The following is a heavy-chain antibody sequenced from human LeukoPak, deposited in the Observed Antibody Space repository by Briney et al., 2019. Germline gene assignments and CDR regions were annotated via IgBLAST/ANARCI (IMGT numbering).Heavy chain of an antibody. Sequence: GGSLRLSCAASGFTFSSYAMHWVRQAPGKGLEWVAVISYDGSNKYYADSVKGRFTISRDNSKNTLYLQMNSLRAEDTAVYYCARDYTVVVPAAMLDDYYGMDVWGQGTTVTVSS. J-gene: IGHJ6*02. CDR1: GFTFSSYA. V-gene: IGHV3-30*04. D-gene: IGHD2-2*01. CDR3: ARDYTVVVPAAMLDDYYGMDV. CDR2: ISYDGSNK.